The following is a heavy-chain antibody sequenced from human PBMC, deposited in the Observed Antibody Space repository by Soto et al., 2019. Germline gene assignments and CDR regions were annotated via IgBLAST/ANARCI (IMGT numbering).Heavy chain of an antibody. D-gene: IGHD3-10*01. CDR2: IKHDGSER. Sequence: GGSLRLSCAASGFTFSGSWMSWVRQAPGKGLEWLANIKHDGSERYYVDSVKGRFTISRDNAGDSLYLQMNSLRAEDTAVYYCPPPAGKKTPVLNRGGPETLFT. CDR3: PPPAGKKTPVLNR. J-gene: IGHJ4*02. CDR1: GFTFSGSW. V-gene: IGHV3-7*03.